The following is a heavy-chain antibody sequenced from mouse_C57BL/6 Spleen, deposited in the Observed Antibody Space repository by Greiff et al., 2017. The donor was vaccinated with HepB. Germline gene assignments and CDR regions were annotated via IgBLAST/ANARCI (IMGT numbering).Heavy chain of an antibody. CDR3: ADIYYEYEFAY. V-gene: IGHV1-82*01. J-gene: IGHJ3*01. D-gene: IGHD2-4*01. CDR1: GYAFSSSW. Sequence: QVQLQQSGPELVKPGASVKISCKASGYAFSSSWMNWVKQRPGKGLEWIGRIYPGDGDTNYNGKFKGKATLTADKSSSTAYMQLSSLTSEDSAVYFCADIYYEYEFAYWGQGTLVTVSA. CDR2: IYPGDGDT.